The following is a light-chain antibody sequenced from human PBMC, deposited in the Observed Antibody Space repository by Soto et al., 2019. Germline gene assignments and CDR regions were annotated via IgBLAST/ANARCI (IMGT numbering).Light chain of an antibody. CDR3: SSYAGSNNYV. Sequence: QSALTQPPSASGSPGQSVTISCTGTSSDVGAYTYVSWYQQRPGKAPKLMIYGVTERPSGVPDRFSGSKSGNTASLTVSGLQTEDEAYYYCSSYAGSNNYVFGTGTRSPS. CDR1: SSDVGAYTY. J-gene: IGLJ1*01. V-gene: IGLV2-8*01. CDR2: GVT.